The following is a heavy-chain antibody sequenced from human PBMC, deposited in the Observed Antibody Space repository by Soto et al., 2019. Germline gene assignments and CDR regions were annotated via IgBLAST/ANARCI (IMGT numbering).Heavy chain of an antibody. CDR1: GFTFSSYW. V-gene: IGHV3-74*01. CDR3: VRRVVTARGSYYYGMDV. J-gene: IGHJ6*02. Sequence: EVQLVESGGGLVQPGGSLRLSCAASGFTFSSYWMNWVRQAPGKGLVWVSRINSDGSSTNYADSVKGRFSISRDNAKNTLYLQMNSLTAEDTAVYYCVRRVVTARGSYYYGMDVWGQGTTVTVSS. CDR2: INSDGSST. D-gene: IGHD2-21*02.